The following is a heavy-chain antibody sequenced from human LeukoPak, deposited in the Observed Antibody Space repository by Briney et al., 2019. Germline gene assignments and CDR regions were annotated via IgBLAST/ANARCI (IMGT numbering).Heavy chain of an antibody. CDR1: GFTFSSYA. CDR3: ANSRQWLATGNYDY. J-gene: IGHJ4*02. V-gene: IGHV3-23*01. Sequence: PGGSLRLSCAASGFTFSSYAMSWVRQAPGKGLEWVSAISGSGGSTYYADSVKGRFTISRDNSKNTLYLQMNSLRAEDTAVYYCANSRQWLATGNYDYWGQGTLVTVSS. CDR2: ISGSGGST. D-gene: IGHD6-19*01.